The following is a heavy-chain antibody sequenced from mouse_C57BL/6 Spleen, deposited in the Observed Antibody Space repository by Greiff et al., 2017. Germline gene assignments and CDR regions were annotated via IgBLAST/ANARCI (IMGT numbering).Heavy chain of an antibody. D-gene: IGHD2-2*01. Sequence: QVQLKESGPELVKPGASVKISCKASGYSFTSYYIHWVKQRPGQGLEWIGWIYPGSGNTKYNEKFKGKATLTADTSSSTAYMQLSSLTSEDSAVYYCASPYGYDVMDYWGQGTSVTVSS. J-gene: IGHJ4*01. CDR1: GYSFTSYY. CDR3: ASPYGYDVMDY. CDR2: IYPGSGNT. V-gene: IGHV1-66*01.